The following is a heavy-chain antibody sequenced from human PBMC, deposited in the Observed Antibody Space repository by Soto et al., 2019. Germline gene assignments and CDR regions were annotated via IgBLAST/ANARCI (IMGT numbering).Heavy chain of an antibody. D-gene: IGHD3-10*02. J-gene: IGHJ4*02. CDR2: ISYDGSNK. V-gene: IGHV3-30*18. CDR3: AKDVGAGDGRGRGGGGGDY. Sequence: QVQLVESGGGVVQPGRSLRLSCAASGFTFSSYGMHWVRQAPGKGLEWVAVISYDGSNKYYADSVKGRFTISRDNSKNXLXXQMNGLRAEETAVYKGAKDVGAGDGRGRGGGGGDYWGQGTLVTVSS. CDR1: GFTFSSYG.